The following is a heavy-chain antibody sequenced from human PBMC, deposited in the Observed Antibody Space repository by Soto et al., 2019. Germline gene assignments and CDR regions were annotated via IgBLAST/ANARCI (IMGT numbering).Heavy chain of an antibody. V-gene: IGHV3-23*01. D-gene: IGHD2-2*01. CDR3: AKNTGIVVVPAALLLGY. CDR1: GFTFSSYA. CDR2: ISGSGGST. Sequence: PGGSLRLSCAASGFTFSSYAMSWVRQAPEKGLEWVSAISGSGGSTYYADSVKGRFTISRDNSKNTLYLQMNSLRAEDTAVYYCAKNTGIVVVPAALLLGYWGQGTLVTVSS. J-gene: IGHJ4*02.